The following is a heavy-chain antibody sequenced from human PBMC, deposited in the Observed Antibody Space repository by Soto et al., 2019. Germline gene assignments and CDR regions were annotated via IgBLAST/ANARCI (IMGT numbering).Heavy chain of an antibody. CDR3: ARSPLHYYDSSGYYSPSLFCFDC. CDR2: IKQDGSEK. J-gene: IGHJ4*02. D-gene: IGHD3-22*01. Sequence: EVQLVESWGGLVQPGGSLRLSCAASGFTFSSYWMSWVRQAPGKGLEWVANIKQDGSEKYYVDSVKGRFTISRDNAKNSLYLQMNSLRAEVTAVYYCARSPLHYYDSSGYYSPSLFCFDCWGQGTLVTVSS. CDR1: GFTFSSYW. V-gene: IGHV3-7*01.